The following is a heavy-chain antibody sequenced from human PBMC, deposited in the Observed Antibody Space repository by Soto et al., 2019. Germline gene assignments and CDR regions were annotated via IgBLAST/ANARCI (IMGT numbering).Heavy chain of an antibody. CDR3: AHRVLRMVFGLVTTTAINFAF. V-gene: IGHV2-5*02. CDR2: IYWDDDK. D-gene: IGHD3-3*01. Sequence: QITLNESGPTVVRPTETLTLTCRFSGFSLTTSGVAVGWIRQSPGKAPEWLALIYWDDDKRYSASLKSRLTITKDTSNNMVVLTVSDLDPADTATSFCAHRVLRMVFGLVTTTAINFAFWGQVVPVSLSS. J-gene: IGHJ4*02. CDR1: GFSLTTSGVA.